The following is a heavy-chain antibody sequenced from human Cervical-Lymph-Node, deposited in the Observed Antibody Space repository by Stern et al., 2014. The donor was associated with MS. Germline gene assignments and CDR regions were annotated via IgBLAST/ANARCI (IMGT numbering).Heavy chain of an antibody. V-gene: IGHV1-69*01. CDR1: GGTFSTLT. Sequence: QVHLVQSGAEVKKPGSSVKVSCKASGGTFSTLTISWLRQAPGQGLEWMGGITPIFGATKYTQKFQGRLTITADESTSTAYMELNSLISEDTAFYYCAAGGSAVFDPWGQGTLVTVSS. D-gene: IGHD6-19*01. CDR2: ITPIFGAT. J-gene: IGHJ5*02. CDR3: AAGGSAVFDP.